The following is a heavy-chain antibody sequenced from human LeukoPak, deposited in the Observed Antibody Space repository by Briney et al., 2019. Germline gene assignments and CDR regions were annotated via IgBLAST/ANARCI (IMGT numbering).Heavy chain of an antibody. CDR3: ARAGSMGATDFDY. CDR2: IIPILGIA. V-gene: IGHV1-69*04. D-gene: IGHD1-26*01. Sequence: ASVKVSCKASGGTFSSYAISWVRHAPGQGLEWMGRIIPILGIANYAQKFQGRVTITADKSTSTAYMELSSLRSEDTAVYYCARAGSMGATDFDYWGQGTLVTVSS. CDR1: GGTFSSYA. J-gene: IGHJ4*02.